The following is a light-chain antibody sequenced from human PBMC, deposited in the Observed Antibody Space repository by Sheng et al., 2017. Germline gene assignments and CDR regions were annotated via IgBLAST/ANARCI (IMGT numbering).Light chain of an antibody. Sequence: EIVMTQSPATLSLSPGERATLSCRASQSVSSYLAWYQQKPGQAPRLLIYGASSRATGIPDRFTGSGSGTDFSLTITRLEPEDFAVYFCQQYASPPLTFGGGTKVELK. CDR3: QQYASPPLT. CDR1: QSVSSY. J-gene: IGKJ4*01. V-gene: IGKV3-20*01. CDR2: GAS.